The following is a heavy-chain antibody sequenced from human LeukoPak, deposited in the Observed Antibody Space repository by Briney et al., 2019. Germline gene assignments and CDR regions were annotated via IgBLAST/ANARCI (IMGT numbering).Heavy chain of an antibody. Sequence: GGSLRLSCAASGFTFSTYAMSWVRQAPGQGLVWVSRIHSDGSSTRYADSVEGRFTISRDNAKNSLYLQMNSLRAEDTAMYYCARVNYYDSSEGYFDLWGRGTLVTVSS. J-gene: IGHJ2*01. CDR1: GFTFSTYA. CDR3: ARVNYYDSSEGYFDL. V-gene: IGHV3-74*01. D-gene: IGHD3-22*01. CDR2: IHSDGSST.